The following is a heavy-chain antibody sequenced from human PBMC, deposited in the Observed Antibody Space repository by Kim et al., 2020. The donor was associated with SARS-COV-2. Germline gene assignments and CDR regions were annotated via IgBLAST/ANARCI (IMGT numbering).Heavy chain of an antibody. Sequence: SETLSLTCTVSGGSISSYYWSWIRQPPGKGLEWIGYIDYSGSTNYNPSLKSRVTISVDTSKNQFSLKLSSVTAADTAVYYCARVKGAEYSSGCYHYYYYIDVWGKGTTVTVSS. V-gene: IGHV4-59*01. CDR2: IDYSGST. D-gene: IGHD6-19*01. CDR3: ARVKGAEYSSGCYHYYYYIDV. CDR1: GGSISSYY. J-gene: IGHJ6*03.